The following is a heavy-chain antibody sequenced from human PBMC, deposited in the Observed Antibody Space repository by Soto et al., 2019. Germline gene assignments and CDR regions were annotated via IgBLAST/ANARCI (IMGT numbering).Heavy chain of an antibody. CDR1: GGSLRSGDYY. Sequence: QVQLQESGPGLVKPSQTLSLTCTVSGGSLRSGDYYWSWVRQPPGKGLEWIGYIYYSGSTYYNPFLKSRVTISVDTSKNQFSLKLSSVTAADTAVYYCARVFRAGYYDFWSGYSLFDYWGQGTLVTVSS. V-gene: IGHV4-30-4*01. D-gene: IGHD3-3*01. CDR3: ARVFRAGYYDFWSGYSLFDY. CDR2: IYYSGST. J-gene: IGHJ4*02.